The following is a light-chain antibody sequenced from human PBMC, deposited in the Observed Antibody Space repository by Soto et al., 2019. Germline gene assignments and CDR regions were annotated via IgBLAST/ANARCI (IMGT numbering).Light chain of an antibody. CDR1: QSISSY. V-gene: IGKV3-11*01. Sequence: EIVLTQSPATLSLSPGETATLSCKASQSISSYLAWYQHKPGQAPRLLIYDTSNRATGIPARFSGSGSGTDFILTISSLESEDIGVYYCQQRSSWPLTFGGGTKVEIK. J-gene: IGKJ4*01. CDR3: QQRSSWPLT. CDR2: DTS.